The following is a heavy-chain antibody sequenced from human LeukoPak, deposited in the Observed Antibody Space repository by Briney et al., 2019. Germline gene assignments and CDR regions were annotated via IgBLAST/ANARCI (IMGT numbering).Heavy chain of an antibody. CDR2: ISYDGSNK. CDR3: ARDRSIVGTTGYYYMDV. D-gene: IGHD1-26*01. J-gene: IGHJ6*03. Sequence: AGGSQRLSCAASGFTFSSYAMHWVRQAPGKGLEWVAVISYDGSNKYYADSVKGRFTISRDNSKNTLYLQMNSLRAEDTAVYYCARDRSIVGTTGYYYMDVWGKGTTVTVSS. V-gene: IGHV3-30-3*01. CDR1: GFTFSSYA.